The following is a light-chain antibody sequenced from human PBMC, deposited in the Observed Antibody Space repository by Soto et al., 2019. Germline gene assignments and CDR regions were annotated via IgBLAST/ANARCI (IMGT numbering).Light chain of an antibody. Sequence: DIQMTQSPSSLSASVGDRVTITCRASQTISTHLNWYQQKPGKAPKLLIYAASTLQSGVPSRFSGSGSGTDVTLTINSLQPEDFATYYCQQSLTSPYTFGQGTKLEIK. CDR1: QTISTH. V-gene: IGKV1-39*01. J-gene: IGKJ2*01. CDR3: QQSLTSPYT. CDR2: AAS.